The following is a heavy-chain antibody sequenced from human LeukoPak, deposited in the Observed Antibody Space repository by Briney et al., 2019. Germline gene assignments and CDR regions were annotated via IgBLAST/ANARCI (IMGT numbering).Heavy chain of an antibody. J-gene: IGHJ4*02. V-gene: IGHV3-9*01. Sequence: GGSLRLSCAASGFTFDDYAMHWVRQAPGKGLEWVSGIGWNTGSIDYADSVKGRFTISRDNAKNSLYLQMNSLRAEDTASYYCAKDLRYSGSYLFDCWGQGTLITVSS. CDR3: AKDLRYSGSYLFDC. CDR2: IGWNTGSI. D-gene: IGHD1-26*01. CDR1: GFTFDDYA.